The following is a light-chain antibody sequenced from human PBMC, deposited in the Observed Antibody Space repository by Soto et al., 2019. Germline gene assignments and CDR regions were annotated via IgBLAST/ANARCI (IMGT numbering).Light chain of an antibody. J-gene: IGKJ1*01. Sequence: ENVLTQSPGTLSLSPGERATLSCRASQSVGRNYLAWFQQKSGQAPRLVIYGASSRAAGIPDRLSGSGSGTDFTLTISSLQSEDFAVYYCQQYDKWPTWTFGQGTKVDI. V-gene: IGKV3-20*01. CDR2: GAS. CDR1: QSVGRNY. CDR3: QQYDKWPTWT.